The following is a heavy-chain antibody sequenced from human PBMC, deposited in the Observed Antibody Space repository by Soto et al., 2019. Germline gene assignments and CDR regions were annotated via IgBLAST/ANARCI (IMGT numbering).Heavy chain of an antibody. V-gene: IGHV3-13*04. CDR3: ARGLFNAYGGFYYFAQ. Sequence: HPGGSLRLSCEASGFTFSSSDMHWVRQATGEGLEWVSGIGSAGDMFYLGSVKGRFTISRDNAKNSLYLQMNSLRAGDTAVYYCARGLFNAYGGFYYFAQWGQGTLVTVS. J-gene: IGHJ4*02. CDR2: IGSAGDM. CDR1: GFTFSSSD. D-gene: IGHD3-16*01.